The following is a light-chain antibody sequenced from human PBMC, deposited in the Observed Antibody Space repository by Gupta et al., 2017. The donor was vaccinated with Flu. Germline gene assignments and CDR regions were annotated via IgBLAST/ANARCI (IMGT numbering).Light chain of an antibody. CDR1: SSNIGSHL. CDR2: TNG. J-gene: IGLJ1*01. CDR3: AAWDGELNAYV. Sequence: RVTISCSGSSSNIGSHLVNWYQQLPGADNKLRIRTNGQRPSGISDRFSGSKSATSASLALSGLQPGDEADYYCAAWDGELNAYVFGSGTRVTVL. V-gene: IGLV1-44*01.